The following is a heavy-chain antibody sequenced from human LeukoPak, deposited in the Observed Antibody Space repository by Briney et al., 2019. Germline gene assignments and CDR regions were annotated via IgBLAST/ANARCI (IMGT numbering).Heavy chain of an antibody. CDR3: AKGLWGAYYYGMDV. CDR2: ISGSGATT. D-gene: IGHD3-16*01. J-gene: IGHJ6*02. V-gene: IGHV3-23*01. CDR1: GFTFSNYA. Sequence: GGSLRLSCAASGFTFSNYAMSWVRQAPGKGLEWVSVISGSGATTYYADSVKGRFTISRDNSKNTLYLQVDSLRAEDTAVYYCAKGLWGAYYYGMDVWGQGTLVTVSS.